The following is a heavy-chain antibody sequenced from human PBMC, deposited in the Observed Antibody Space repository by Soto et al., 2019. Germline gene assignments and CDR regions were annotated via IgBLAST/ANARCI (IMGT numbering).Heavy chain of an antibody. CDR3: ASGKRDGYKGDY. CDR1: GFTFSSYE. V-gene: IGHV3-48*03. Sequence: GSLRLSCAASGFTFSSYEMNWVRQTPGKGLEWVSYISSSGSTIYYADSVKGRFTISRDNAKNSLYLQMNSLRAEDTAVYYCASGKRDGYKGDYWGQGTLVTVSS. J-gene: IGHJ4*02. CDR2: ISSSGSTI. D-gene: IGHD5-12*01.